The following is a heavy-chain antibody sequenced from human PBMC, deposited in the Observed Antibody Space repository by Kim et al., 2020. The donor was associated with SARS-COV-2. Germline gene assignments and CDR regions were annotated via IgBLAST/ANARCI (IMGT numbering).Heavy chain of an antibody. J-gene: IGHJ4*02. Sequence: GGSLRLSCAASGFNFNSYAMSWVRQAPGKGLEWISSISNNGSNTYFSDSVQGRFTISRDNSKNIVYLQINNLRAEDTATYFCAKKTSTKWYFGLDYWGPGTLVTVSS. CDR2: ISNNGSNT. CDR1: GFNFNSYA. D-gene: IGHD2-15*01. CDR3: AKKTSTKWYFGLDY. V-gene: IGHV3-23*01.